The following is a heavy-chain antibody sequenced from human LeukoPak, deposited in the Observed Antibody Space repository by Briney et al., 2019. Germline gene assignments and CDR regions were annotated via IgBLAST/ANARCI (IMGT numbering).Heavy chain of an antibody. CDR3: ARESVAFSSAWYAGDY. V-gene: IGHV3-30*04. CDR2: ISYDGSNK. CDR1: GFTFSSYA. D-gene: IGHD6-19*01. Sequence: GRSLRLSCAASGFTFSSYAMHWVRQAPGKGLEWVAVISYDGSNKYYADSVKGRFTISRDNSKNTLYLQMNSLRAEDTAVYYCARESVAFSSAWYAGDYWGQGTLVTVSS. J-gene: IGHJ4*02.